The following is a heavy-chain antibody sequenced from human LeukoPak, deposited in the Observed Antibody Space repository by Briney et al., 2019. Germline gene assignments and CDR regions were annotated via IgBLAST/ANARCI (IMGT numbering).Heavy chain of an antibody. Sequence: ASVKVSCKVSGYTLTELSMRWVRQAPGKGLEWMGGFDPEDGETIYAQKFQGRVTMTEDTSTDTAYMELSSLRSEDTAVYYCATHKDFWSGYLVYWGQGTLVTVSS. CDR1: GYTLTELS. J-gene: IGHJ4*02. D-gene: IGHD3-3*01. CDR2: FDPEDGET. CDR3: ATHKDFWSGYLVY. V-gene: IGHV1-24*01.